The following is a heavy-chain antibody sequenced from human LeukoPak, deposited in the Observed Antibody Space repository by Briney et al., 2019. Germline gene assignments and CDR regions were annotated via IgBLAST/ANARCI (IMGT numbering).Heavy chain of an antibody. CDR1: GYTFTGYY. CDR3: ARDRRGNWPVDVFDI. CDR2: INPNSGGT. J-gene: IGHJ3*02. D-gene: IGHD4-23*01. V-gene: IGHV1-2*02. Sequence: ASVKVSCKASGYTFTGYYMHWVRQAPGQGLEWMGWINPNSGGTTYAQNFQGRVTMTRDTSISTAYMELSRLRSDDTALYYCARDRRGNWPVDVFDIWGQGTMVTVSS.